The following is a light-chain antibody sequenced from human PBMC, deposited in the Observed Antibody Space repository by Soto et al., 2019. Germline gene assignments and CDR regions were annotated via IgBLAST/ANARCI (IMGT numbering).Light chain of an antibody. V-gene: IGKV3D-20*02. CDR1: QTVRNNY. Sequence: EYVLKQSPGTLSLSPGERATLSCRASQTVRNNYLAWYQQKPGQAPRLLIYDASSRATGIPDRFSGGGSGTDFTLTISRLEPEDFAVYYCQQRSNWLTFGGGTKVDIK. CDR2: DAS. CDR3: QQRSNWLT. J-gene: IGKJ4*01.